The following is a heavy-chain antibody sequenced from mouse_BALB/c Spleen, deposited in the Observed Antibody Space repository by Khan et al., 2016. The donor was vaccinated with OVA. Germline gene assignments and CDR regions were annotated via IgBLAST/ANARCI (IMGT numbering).Heavy chain of an antibody. V-gene: IGHV1S136*01. CDR1: GYTFTDYI. Sequence: IQLVQSGPELVKPGASVKMSCKASGYTFTDYIIHWVKQKPGQGLEWIGYINPYNDGTKYNEKFKGKATLTSDKSSNTVYMELSGLTSEDSAVYYCARDYGRSFGFAYWGQGTLVTVSA. CDR3: ARDYGRSFGFAY. CDR2: INPYNDGT. D-gene: IGHD1-1*01. J-gene: IGHJ3*01.